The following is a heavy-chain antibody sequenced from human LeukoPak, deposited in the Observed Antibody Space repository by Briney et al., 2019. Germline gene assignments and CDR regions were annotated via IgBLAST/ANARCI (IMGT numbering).Heavy chain of an antibody. Sequence: SVKVSCKASGGTFSSYAISWVRQAPGQGVEWMGRIIPILGIANYAQKFQGRVTITADKSTSTAYMELSSLRSEDTAVYYCARGSGYSSRYWGQGTLVTVSS. CDR3: ARGSGYSSRY. V-gene: IGHV1-69*04. D-gene: IGHD5-18*01. J-gene: IGHJ4*02. CDR1: GGTFSSYA. CDR2: IIPILGIA.